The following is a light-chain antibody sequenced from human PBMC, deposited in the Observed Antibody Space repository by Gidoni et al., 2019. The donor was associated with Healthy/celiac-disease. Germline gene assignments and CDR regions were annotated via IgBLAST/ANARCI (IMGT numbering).Light chain of an antibody. CDR2: DAS. V-gene: IGKV3-11*01. CDR1: QSVSSY. J-gene: IGKJ3*01. CDR3: QQRSNWPPL. Sequence: EILFTQSPATLSLSPGERATLSCRASQSVSSYLAWYQQKPGQAPRLLIYDASNRATGIPARFSGSGSGTDFTLTISSLEPEDVAVYYCQQRSNWPPLFGPGTKVDIK.